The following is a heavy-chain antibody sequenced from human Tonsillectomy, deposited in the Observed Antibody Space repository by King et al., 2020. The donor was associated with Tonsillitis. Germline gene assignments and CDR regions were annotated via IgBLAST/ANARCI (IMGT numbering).Heavy chain of an antibody. D-gene: IGHD2/OR15-2a*01. CDR2: IYYSGST. Sequence: VQLQESGPGLVKPSQTLSLTCTVSGGSISSGGYYWSWIRQHPGKGLEWIGYIYYSGSTYYTPSLKSLIAISVDTSKNQFSLKVSSVTAADTAVYHCARVHQAFHPVIDYWGQGTLVTVSS. V-gene: IGHV4-31*01. CDR1: GGSISSGGYY. J-gene: IGHJ4*02. CDR3: ARVHQAFHPVIDY.